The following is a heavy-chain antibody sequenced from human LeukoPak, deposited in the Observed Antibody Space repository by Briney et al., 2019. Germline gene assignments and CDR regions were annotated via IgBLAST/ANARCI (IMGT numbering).Heavy chain of an antibody. CDR3: ARGQRYCSSTSCSNWFDP. V-gene: IGHV1-2*02. D-gene: IGHD2-2*01. CDR2: INPNSGGT. CDR1: GYTFTGYY. Sequence: GASVKVSCKASGYTFTGYYMQWVRQAPGQGLEWMGWINPNSGGTNYAQKFQGRVTMTRDTSISTAYMELSRLRSDDTAVYYCARGQRYCSSTSCSNWFDPWGQGTLATVSS. J-gene: IGHJ5*02.